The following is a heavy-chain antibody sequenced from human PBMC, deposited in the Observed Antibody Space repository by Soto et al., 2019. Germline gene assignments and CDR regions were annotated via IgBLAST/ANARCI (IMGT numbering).Heavy chain of an antibody. V-gene: IGHV4-30-4*01. CDR3: AREKVVVADTGWSWFDP. D-gene: IGHD2-15*01. J-gene: IGHJ5*02. CDR2: IYYSGST. Sequence: KQSQTLSLTCTVSGGSISSGDYYWSWIRQPPGKGLEWIGYIYYSGSTYYNPSLKSRVTISVDTSKNQFSLKLSSVTAADTAVYYCAREKVVVADTGWSWFDPWGQGTLVTVSS. CDR1: GGSISSGDYY.